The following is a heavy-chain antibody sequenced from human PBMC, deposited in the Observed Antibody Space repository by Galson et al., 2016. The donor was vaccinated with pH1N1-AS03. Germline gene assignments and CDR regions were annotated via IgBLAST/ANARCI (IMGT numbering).Heavy chain of an antibody. CDR2: IYHTGST. V-gene: IGHV4-38-2*01. CDR3: ARLKINDILSGYLYDS. Sequence: SETLSLTCGVSGYSISRGYCWGWIRQAPGKGLEWIGSIYHTGSTYYNPSLKSRLTISMDTSKNQFSLNLSSVTAADTAVYYCARLKINDILSGYLYDSWGQGTLVTVSS. D-gene: IGHD3-9*01. CDR1: GYSISRGYC. J-gene: IGHJ4*02.